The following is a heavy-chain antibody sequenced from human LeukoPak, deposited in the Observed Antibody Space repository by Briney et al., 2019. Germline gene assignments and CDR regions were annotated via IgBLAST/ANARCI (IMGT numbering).Heavy chain of an antibody. D-gene: IGHD4-17*01. CDR1: GFTFNNYA. Sequence: GGSLRLSCAASGFTFNNYAMMWVRQAQGQVLEWVSAITGGGRTYYADSVKGRFTISRDNSKNTLSLQMNSLRAEDTAVYFCARDPNGDYIGAFDFLGQGTVVTVSS. CDR3: ARDPNGDYIGAFDF. V-gene: IGHV3-23*01. CDR2: ITGGGRT. J-gene: IGHJ3*01.